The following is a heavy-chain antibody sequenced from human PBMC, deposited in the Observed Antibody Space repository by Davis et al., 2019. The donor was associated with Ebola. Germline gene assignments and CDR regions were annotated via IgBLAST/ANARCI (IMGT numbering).Heavy chain of an antibody. CDR2: IYFSGST. J-gene: IGHJ4*02. CDR1: GGSISSSNW. CDR3: ARVRDIVATITELDY. D-gene: IGHD5-12*01. V-gene: IGHV4-61*01. Sequence: PSETLSLTCAVSGGSISSSNWWSWIRQPPGKGLEWIGYIYFSGSTNYNPSLKSRVTISVDTSKNQFSLKLSSVTAADTAVYYCARVRDIVATITELDYWGQGTLVTVSS.